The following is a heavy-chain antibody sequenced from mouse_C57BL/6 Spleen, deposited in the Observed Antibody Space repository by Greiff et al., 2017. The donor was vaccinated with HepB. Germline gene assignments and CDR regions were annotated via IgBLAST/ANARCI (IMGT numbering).Heavy chain of an antibody. CDR2: IYPRSGNT. V-gene: IGHV1-81*01. CDR3: ARWYYGSSYDWYFDV. D-gene: IGHD1-1*01. Sequence: VQLQQSGAELARPGASVKLSCKASGYTFTSYGISWVKQRTGQGLEWIGEIYPRSGNTYYNEKFKGKATLTADKYSSTAYMELRSLTSEDSAVYFCARWYYGSSYDWYFDVWGTGTTVTVSS. J-gene: IGHJ1*03. CDR1: GYTFTSYG.